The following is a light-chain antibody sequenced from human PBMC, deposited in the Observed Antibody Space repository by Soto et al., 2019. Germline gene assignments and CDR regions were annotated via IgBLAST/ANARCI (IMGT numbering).Light chain of an antibody. Sequence: DIQMTQSPSSLSASVGDRVTITCQASQDISNYLNWYQQKPGKAPKLLIYDASNLETGGPSRFSGSGSGTDFTFTISSLQPEDIASYYCHQYDNLPGVLFGPGTKVDIK. V-gene: IGKV1-33*01. J-gene: IGKJ3*01. CDR3: HQYDNLPGVL. CDR2: DAS. CDR1: QDISNY.